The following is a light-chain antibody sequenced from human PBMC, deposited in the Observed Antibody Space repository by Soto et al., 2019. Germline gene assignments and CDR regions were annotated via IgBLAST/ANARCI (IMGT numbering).Light chain of an antibody. J-gene: IGLJ2*01. Sequence: QSALTQPASVSGSLGQSITISCIGTSSDVGVYNYVSWYQQHPGKAPKLMIYEVTHRPSGVSNRFSGSKSANTASLTISGLQAEDEAVYYCSSYTTTTTVDFGGGTKVTVL. CDR3: SSYTTTTTVD. CDR2: EVT. CDR1: SSDVGVYNY. V-gene: IGLV2-14*01.